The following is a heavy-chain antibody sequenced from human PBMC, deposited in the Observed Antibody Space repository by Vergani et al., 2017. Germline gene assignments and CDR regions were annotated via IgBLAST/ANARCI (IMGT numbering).Heavy chain of an antibody. D-gene: IGHD1-26*01. CDR3: ARDRYGSYAFDI. V-gene: IGHV3-21*01. Sequence: EVQLVDSGGGLVKPGGSLRLSCAVSGFTFSSYSMNWVRQAPGKGLEWVSSIGSSGSYIYYADSLKGRFTISRDHAKNSLFLQMNSLRAEDTAVYYCARDRYGSYAFDIWGQGTMVTVSS. J-gene: IGHJ3*02. CDR1: GFTFSSYS. CDR2: IGSSGSYI.